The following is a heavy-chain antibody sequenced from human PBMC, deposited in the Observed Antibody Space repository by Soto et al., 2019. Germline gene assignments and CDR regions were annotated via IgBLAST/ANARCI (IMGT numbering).Heavy chain of an antibody. V-gene: IGHV4-59*01. D-gene: IGHD6-25*01. CDR2: IYYDGST. Sequence: SETLSLTCTVSGGSISTYYWSGIRQPPGKGLEWIGYIYYDGSTSYNPSLRSRVTISVDTSKNQFSLILSSVTSADTAVYYCARDQLSSGLYVWFDPWGQGTLVTVS. J-gene: IGHJ5*02. CDR3: ARDQLSSGLYVWFDP. CDR1: GGSISTYY.